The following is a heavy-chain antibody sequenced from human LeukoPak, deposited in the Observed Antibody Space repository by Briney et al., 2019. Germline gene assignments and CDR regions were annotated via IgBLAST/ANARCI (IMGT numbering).Heavy chain of an antibody. D-gene: IGHD6-19*01. CDR3: ARESGIAVADSFDY. Sequence: GGSLRLSCAASGFTFSSYAMHWVRQAPGKGLEWVAVIWYDGSNKYYADSVKGRFTISRDNSKNTLYLQMNSLRAEDTAVYYCARESGIAVADSFDYWGQGTLVTVSS. V-gene: IGHV3-33*08. CDR1: GFTFSSYA. J-gene: IGHJ4*02. CDR2: IWYDGSNK.